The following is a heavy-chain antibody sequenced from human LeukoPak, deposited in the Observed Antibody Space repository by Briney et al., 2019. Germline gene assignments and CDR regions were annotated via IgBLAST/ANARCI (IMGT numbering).Heavy chain of an antibody. CDR3: ARHNPPPTGFCSGTSCFMSGSQYFYMDV. CDR1: GGSISGYF. V-gene: IGHV4-4*09. J-gene: IGHJ6*03. Sequence: PSETLSLTCTVSGGSISGYFWSWIRQPPGKGPEWIGYIYSTCTTNYSPSLSSRVTISVDTSKNQLSLNLRFVTATDTAVYHCARHNPPPTGFCSGTSCFMSGSQYFYMDVWGKGTSATVS. D-gene: IGHD2-2*01. CDR2: IYSTCTT.